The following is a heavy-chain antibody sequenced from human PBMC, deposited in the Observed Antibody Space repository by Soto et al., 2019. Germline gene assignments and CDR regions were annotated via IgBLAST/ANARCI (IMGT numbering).Heavy chain of an antibody. CDR2: IIPLFEAP. CDR1: GGTFSSFA. V-gene: IGHV1-69*13. CDR3: ARNLRTGDYDFWSGYYSGRYYFQAMDV. Sequence: GASVKVSCKASGGTFSSFAISWVRQAPGQGLEWMGGIIPLFEAPTYAQRFQGRVTITAEESTTTVYMELSSLRSEDTAVYYCARNLRTGDYDFWSGYYSGRYYFQAMDVWGQGTTVTVSS. D-gene: IGHD3-3*01. J-gene: IGHJ6*02.